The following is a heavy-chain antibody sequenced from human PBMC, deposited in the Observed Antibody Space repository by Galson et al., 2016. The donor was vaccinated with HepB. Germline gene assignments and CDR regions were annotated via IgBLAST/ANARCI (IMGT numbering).Heavy chain of an antibody. V-gene: IGHV1-3*01. D-gene: IGHD2-15*01. CDR3: ATPDEGSGRIFDY. CDR2: INGDNGNT. Sequence: SVKVSCKASGNTFSSYAVHWVRQAPGQRLEWMGWINGDNGNTKYSQKFQGRVTMTRDTSASTAYMELSSLRYEDTAVYYCATPDEGSGRIFDYWGQGTLVTVSS. CDR1: GNTFSSYA. J-gene: IGHJ4*02.